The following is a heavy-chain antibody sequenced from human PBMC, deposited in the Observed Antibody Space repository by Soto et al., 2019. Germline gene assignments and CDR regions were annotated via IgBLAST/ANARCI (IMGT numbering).Heavy chain of an antibody. CDR3: ASSRPDSSGYYYYYYGMDV. V-gene: IGHV1-2*04. J-gene: IGHJ6*02. CDR1: GYTFTGYY. D-gene: IGHD3-22*01. CDR2: INPNRGCT. Sequence: QVQLVQSGAEVKKPGASVKVSCKASGYTFTGYYMHWVRQAPGQGLEWMGWINPNRGCTNYAQKFQGWVTMTRDTSISTAYMELSRLRSDDTAVYYCASSRPDSSGYYYYYYGMDVWGQGTTVTVSS.